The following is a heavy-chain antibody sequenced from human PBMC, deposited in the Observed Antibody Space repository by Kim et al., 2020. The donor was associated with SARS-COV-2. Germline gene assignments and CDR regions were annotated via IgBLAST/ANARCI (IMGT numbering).Heavy chain of an antibody. Sequence: ASVKVSCKASGYTFTSYAMNWVRQAPGQGLEWMGWINTNTGNPKYAQGFTGRFVFSLDTSVSTAYLQISSLKAEDTAVYYCAREVRPGVDSYGWMPDAFDIWGQGTMVTVSS. J-gene: IGHJ3*02. D-gene: IGHD5-18*01. V-gene: IGHV7-4-1*02. CDR3: AREVRPGVDSYGWMPDAFDI. CDR1: GYTFTSYA. CDR2: INTNTGNP.